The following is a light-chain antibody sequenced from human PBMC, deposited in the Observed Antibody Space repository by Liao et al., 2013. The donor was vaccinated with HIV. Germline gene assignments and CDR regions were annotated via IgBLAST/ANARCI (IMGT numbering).Light chain of an antibody. J-gene: IGLJ2*01. V-gene: IGLV3-21*01. CDR3: QAWDSSTAGVV. Sequence: SYVLTQPPSVSVAPGKTARITCGGNNIGSISVHWYQQKPGQAPVLVIYYDSDRPSGIPERFSGSNSGNTATLTISGTQAMDEADYYCQAWDSSTAGVVFGGGTKLTVL. CDR1: NIGSIS. CDR2: YDS.